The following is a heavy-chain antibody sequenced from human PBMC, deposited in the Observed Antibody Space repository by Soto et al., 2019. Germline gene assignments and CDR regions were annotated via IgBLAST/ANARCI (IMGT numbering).Heavy chain of an antibody. CDR2: IYHSGSA. CDR1: GAAISGTSSYVW. D-gene: IGHD1-26*01. Sequence: QVQLQESGPGLVKPSGTLSLTCTVSGAAISGTSSYVWWSWVRQPPGKGLDWIGGIYHSGSANYHPPRKRRVTQAGDKFKNQFFPRLRSVTGADQGVEYCAKMVGATLVDYWGQGSLVTVSS. V-gene: IGHV4-4*02. J-gene: IGHJ4*02. CDR3: AKMVGATLVDY.